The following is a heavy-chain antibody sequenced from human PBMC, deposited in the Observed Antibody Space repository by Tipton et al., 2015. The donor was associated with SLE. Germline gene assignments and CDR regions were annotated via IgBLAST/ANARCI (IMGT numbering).Heavy chain of an antibody. D-gene: IGHD5-24*01. Sequence: TLSLTCAVYGGSFSGYYWSWIRQPPGKGLEWIGEINQSESTNYNPSLKSRVTISVDTSKNQFSLKLSSVTAADTAVYYCARKRNGMGIWGQGTMVTVSS. CDR2: INQSEST. CDR3: ARKRNGMGI. V-gene: IGHV4-34*01. CDR1: GGSFSGYY. J-gene: IGHJ3*02.